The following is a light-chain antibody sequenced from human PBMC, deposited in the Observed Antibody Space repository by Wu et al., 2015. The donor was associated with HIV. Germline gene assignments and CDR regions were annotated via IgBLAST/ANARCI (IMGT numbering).Light chain of an antibody. J-gene: IGKJ4*01. CDR1: KSVSKY. V-gene: IGKV3-11*01. CDR3: QQRAEWPPLT. CDR2: DAS. Sequence: EIVLTRSPATLSLSPGDTATLSCRATKSVSKYLAWYQQRSGQTPTLLIYDASNRAPDIPARFSGSGSGTEFTLTITSLEPEDFAVYYCQQRAEWPPLTFGGGPRW.